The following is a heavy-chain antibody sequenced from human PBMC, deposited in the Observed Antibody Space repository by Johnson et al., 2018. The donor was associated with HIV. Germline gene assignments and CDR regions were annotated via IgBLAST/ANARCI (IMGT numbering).Heavy chain of an antibody. CDR3: CYGSGTYDGPAFDI. J-gene: IGHJ3*02. CDR1: GFTFSSYG. Sequence: QVQLVESGGGVVQPGGSLRLSCAASGFTFSSYGMHWVRPAPGKGLEWVAVISYDGSNKYYADSVKGRFTISRDNSKNTLYLQMNSLIPEDTAVYYCCYGSGTYDGPAFDIWGQGTVVIVSS. V-gene: IGHV3-30*03. D-gene: IGHD3-10*01. CDR2: ISYDGSNK.